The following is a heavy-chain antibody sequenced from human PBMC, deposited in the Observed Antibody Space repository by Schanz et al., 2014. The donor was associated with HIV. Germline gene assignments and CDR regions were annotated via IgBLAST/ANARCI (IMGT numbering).Heavy chain of an antibody. CDR1: GFTFSDYG. V-gene: IGHV3-33*08. CDR3: ARVANWDYYGMDV. J-gene: IGHJ6*02. D-gene: IGHD3-16*01. Sequence: QVQLVESGGGVVQPGRSLRLSCAASGFTFSDYGIHWVRQAPGKGLQWVALIWYDGSNKYYADSVKGRFSISRDNSKNTLYLQMNSLRAEDTAVYYCARVANWDYYGMDVWGRGTTVTVSS. CDR2: IWYDGSNK.